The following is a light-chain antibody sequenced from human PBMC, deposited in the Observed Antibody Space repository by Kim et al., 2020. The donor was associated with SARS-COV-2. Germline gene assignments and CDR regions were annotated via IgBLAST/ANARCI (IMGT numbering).Light chain of an antibody. CDR2: DAS. V-gene: IGKV1-33*01. CDR3: QQYDNLPWT. J-gene: IGKJ1*01. Sequence: DIQMTQSPSSLSASVGDRVTITCQASQDISNYLNWYQQKPGKAPKLLIYDASNLETGVPSRFSGSGSGTDFTFTISSLQPEDIATYYCQQYDNLPWTFGQGTQVDIK. CDR1: QDISNY.